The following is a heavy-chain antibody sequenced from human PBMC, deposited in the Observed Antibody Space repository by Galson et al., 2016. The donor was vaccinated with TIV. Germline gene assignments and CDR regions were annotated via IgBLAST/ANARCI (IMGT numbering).Heavy chain of an antibody. D-gene: IGHD6-19*01. CDR2: VTGRSRST. V-gene: IGHV3-23*01. CDR3: VRTTPPPVSSNGWNDAFDF. Sequence: SLRLSCAASGFTFSGYAMSWVRQAPGKGLEWVSVVTGRSRSTHYADSVRGRFTISRDNSRNTLSLQMNSLRVEDTAVYFCVRTTPPPVSSNGWNDAFDFWGQGTIVTVSS. CDR1: GFTFSGYA. J-gene: IGHJ3*01.